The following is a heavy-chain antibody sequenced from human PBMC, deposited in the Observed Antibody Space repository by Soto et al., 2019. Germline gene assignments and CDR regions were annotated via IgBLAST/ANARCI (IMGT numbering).Heavy chain of an antibody. Sequence: PSATLSLTWSVSGGSVRNKTYYWSWIRQPPGKRLEWIGYVYYSGTTNYNPSLKSRVTISVDLSKNQFSLRLSSVTTADTALYYCARTTAVPNTLRSRSCFYDWGQGTLVPVSS. CDR2: VYYSGTT. D-gene: IGHD2-2*01. V-gene: IGHV4-61*01. CDR1: GGSVRNKTYY. J-gene: IGHJ4*02. CDR3: ARTTAVPNTLRSRSCFYD.